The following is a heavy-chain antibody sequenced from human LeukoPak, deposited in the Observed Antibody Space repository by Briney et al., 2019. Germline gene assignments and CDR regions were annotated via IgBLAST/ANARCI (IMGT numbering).Heavy chain of an antibody. D-gene: IGHD6-19*01. CDR1: GGSISSYY. CDR3: ARGAGIAVAGTYGNFDY. Sequence: SETLSLTCTVSGGSISSYYWSWIRQPPGKGLEWIGHIYYSGSTNYNPSLKSRVTISVDTSKNQFSLKLSSVTAADTAVYYCARGAGIAVAGTYGNFDYWGQGTLVTVSS. J-gene: IGHJ4*02. CDR2: IYYSGST. V-gene: IGHV4-59*01.